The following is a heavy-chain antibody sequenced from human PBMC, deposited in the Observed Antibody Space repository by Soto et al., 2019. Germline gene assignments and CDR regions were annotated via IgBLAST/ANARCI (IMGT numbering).Heavy chain of an antibody. CDR2: IIPIFGTA. Sequence: SVKVSCKASGGTFSSYAISWVRQAPGQGLEWMGGIIPIFGTANYAQKFQGRVTITADKSTSTAYMELSSLRSEDTAVYYCARGGDDSNLKFDPWGQGTLVTVSS. CDR1: GGTFSSYA. D-gene: IGHD4-4*01. CDR3: ARGGDDSNLKFDP. J-gene: IGHJ5*02. V-gene: IGHV1-69*06.